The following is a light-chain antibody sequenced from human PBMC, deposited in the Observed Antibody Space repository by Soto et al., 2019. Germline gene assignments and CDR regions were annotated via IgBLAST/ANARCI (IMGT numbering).Light chain of an antibody. CDR1: QSVSSIY. CDR2: GAS. V-gene: IGKV3-20*01. Sequence: EIVLTQSPGTLSLSPGERATLSCRASQSVSSIYLAWYQQKPGQAPRLLIYGASSRATGIPDRFSGGGSGTEFTLTISSLQSEDCALYYCQQYNSWPLTFGGGTKVDIK. CDR3: QQYNSWPLT. J-gene: IGKJ4*01.